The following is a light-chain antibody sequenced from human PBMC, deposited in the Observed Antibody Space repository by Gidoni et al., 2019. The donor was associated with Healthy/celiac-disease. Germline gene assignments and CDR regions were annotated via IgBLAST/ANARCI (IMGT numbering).Light chain of an antibody. Sequence: AIRMTQSPSSFSASTGDRVTITCRASQGISSYLAWYQQKPGKAPKLLIYAASTLQSGVPSRFSGSGSGTDFTLTISCLQSEDFATYYCQQYYSYLPYTFXQXTKLEIK. V-gene: IGKV1-8*01. CDR2: AAS. CDR3: QQYYSYLPYT. CDR1: QGISSY. J-gene: IGKJ2*01.